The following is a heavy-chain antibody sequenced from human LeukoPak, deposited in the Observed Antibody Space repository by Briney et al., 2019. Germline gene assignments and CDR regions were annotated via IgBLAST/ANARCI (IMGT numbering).Heavy chain of an antibody. Sequence: SETLSLTCTVSGGPISSSSYYWGWIRQPPGKGLEWIGSIYYSGSTYYNPSLKSRVTISVDTSKNQFSLKLSSVTAADTAVYYCARLRGEGDYYYYYYYMDVWGKGTTVTVSS. D-gene: IGHD2-21*01. CDR3: ARLRGEGDYYYYYYYMDV. J-gene: IGHJ6*03. V-gene: IGHV4-39*01. CDR1: GGPISSSSYY. CDR2: IYYSGST.